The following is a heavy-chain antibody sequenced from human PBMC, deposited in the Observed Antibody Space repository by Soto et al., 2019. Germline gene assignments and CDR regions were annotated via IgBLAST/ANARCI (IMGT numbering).Heavy chain of an antibody. J-gene: IGHJ6*02. CDR2: IYYSGST. Sequence: QVQLQESGPGLVKPSQTLSLTCTVSGGSISSGGYYWSCIRQHPGKGLEWIGYIYYSGSTYYNPSLKSRVTISVDTSKNQFSLKLSSVTAADTAVYYCARDRGYCSSTSCYADYYGMDVWGQGTTVTVSS. D-gene: IGHD2-2*01. V-gene: IGHV4-31*03. CDR3: ARDRGYCSSTSCYADYYGMDV. CDR1: GGSISSGGYY.